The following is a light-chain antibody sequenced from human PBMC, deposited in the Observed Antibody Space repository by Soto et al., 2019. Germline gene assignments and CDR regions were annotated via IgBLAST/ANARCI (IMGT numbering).Light chain of an antibody. Sequence: EIVLTQSPGTLSLSPGERATLSCRASQSVSSSSLAWYQQKPGQAPRLLIYGASNRATGIPGRFSCSGSGTDFTLTISGLEPEDFAVYYCQQFLSSPPMYSFGRGTKLEIK. J-gene: IGKJ2*01. V-gene: IGKV3-20*01. CDR3: QQFLSSPPMYS. CDR1: QSVSSSS. CDR2: GAS.